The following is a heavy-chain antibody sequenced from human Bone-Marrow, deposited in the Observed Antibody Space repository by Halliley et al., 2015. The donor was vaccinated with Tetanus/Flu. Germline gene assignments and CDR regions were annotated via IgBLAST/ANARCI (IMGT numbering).Heavy chain of an antibody. Sequence: SYISAISSHIYPADSVKGRFTVSRDNAERSLFLQMNSLRVEDTAVYFCARAFNGYALTNTRDYWGQGIPVIVSS. CDR2: ISAISSHI. V-gene: IGHV3-11*04. J-gene: IGHJ4*02. CDR3: ARAFNGYALTNTRDY. D-gene: IGHD5-18*01.